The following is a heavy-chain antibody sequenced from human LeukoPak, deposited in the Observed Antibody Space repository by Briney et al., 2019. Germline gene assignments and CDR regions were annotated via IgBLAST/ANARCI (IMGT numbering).Heavy chain of an antibody. V-gene: IGHV3-30*18. CDR1: GFTFSRYA. CDR2: ISFDGSHE. Sequence: GGALRLSPAASGFTFSRYAIHLGRPAPRKGVGGVAVISFDGSHEYYADSVKGRFTISRDNSKNTLYLQMNSLRAEDTAVYYCAKDRVGSSWTGPSFDYWGQGTLVTVSS. D-gene: IGHD6-13*01. CDR3: AKDRVGSSWTGPSFDY. J-gene: IGHJ4*02.